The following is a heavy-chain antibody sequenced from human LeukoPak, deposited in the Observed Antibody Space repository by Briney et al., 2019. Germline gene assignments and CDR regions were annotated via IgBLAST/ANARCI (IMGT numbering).Heavy chain of an antibody. CDR2: IYYSDSGTM. CDR3: ARRPPALGAFDI. J-gene: IGHJ3*02. V-gene: IGHV4-39*01. CDR1: GGSISRSFYY. Sequence: SETLSLTCTVSGGSISRSFYYGGWIRQSPGKGLEWIGSIYYSDSGTMYYNPSLKSRVTMSADTSKNQFSLRVSSVTAADTAVYYCARRPPALGAFDIWGQGTMVSVSS.